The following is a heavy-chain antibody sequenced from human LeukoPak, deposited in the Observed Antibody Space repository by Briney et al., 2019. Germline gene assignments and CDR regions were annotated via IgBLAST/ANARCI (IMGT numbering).Heavy chain of an antibody. CDR2: ISGTGENI. J-gene: IGHJ4*02. V-gene: IGHV3-23*01. D-gene: IGHD2-15*01. Sequence: GGSLRLSCAASGYSFKNYAMSWVRQARGKGLEWVSGISGTGENIYYADSVKGRFTISRDNSNNTLCLQMNSLRAEETATYYCAKGVVSAHFDDWGQGTLVTVSS. CDR1: GYSFKNYA. CDR3: AKGVVSAHFDD.